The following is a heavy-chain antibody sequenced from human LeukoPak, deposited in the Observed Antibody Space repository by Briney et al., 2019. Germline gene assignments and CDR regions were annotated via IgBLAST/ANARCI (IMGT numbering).Heavy chain of an antibody. D-gene: IGHD6-19*01. CDR1: EFTFSNYA. V-gene: IGHV3-30*14. J-gene: IGHJ4*02. CDR3: AGRRSSGWYAY. Sequence: GGSLRLSCAASEFTFSNYALHWVRQAPGKGLQWVAVISYDGNTIHYADSVKGRFLIFRDTSKNTVDLQMNSLRVEDTAVYYCAGRRSSGWYAYWGQGTLVTVSS. CDR2: ISYDGNTI.